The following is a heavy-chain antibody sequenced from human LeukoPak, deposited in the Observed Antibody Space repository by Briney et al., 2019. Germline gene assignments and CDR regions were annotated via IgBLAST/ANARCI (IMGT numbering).Heavy chain of an antibody. CDR2: ISSSGSTI. V-gene: IGHV3-11*01. D-gene: IGHD3-22*01. J-gene: IGHJ4*02. Sequence: GGSLRLSCAASRFTFSDYYMSWIRQAPGKGLEWVSYISSSGSTIYFADSVKGRFTISRDNAKNSLYLQMNSLRAEDTAVYYCARSPIVVVITPVDYWGQGTLVTVSS. CDR1: RFTFSDYY. CDR3: ARSPIVVVITPVDY.